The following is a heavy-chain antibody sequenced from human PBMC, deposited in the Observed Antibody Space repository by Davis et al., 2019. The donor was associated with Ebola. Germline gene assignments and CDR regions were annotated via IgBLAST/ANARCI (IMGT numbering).Heavy chain of an antibody. CDR2: ISSRSSTI. V-gene: IGHV3-48*04. CDR3: ARDFGFWSGYSS. D-gene: IGHD3-3*01. CDR1: GFTFSSYN. J-gene: IGHJ4*02. Sequence: GESLKISCAASGFTFSSYNMNWVRQAPGKGLEWVSYISSRSSTIYFADSVKGRFTISRDNAENSLYLQMHGLRVEDTAIYYCARDFGFWSGYSSWGQGILVTVSA.